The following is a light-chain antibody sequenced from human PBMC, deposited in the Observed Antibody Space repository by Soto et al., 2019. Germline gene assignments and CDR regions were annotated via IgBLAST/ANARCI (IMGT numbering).Light chain of an antibody. J-gene: IGKJ1*01. V-gene: IGKV3-20*01. CDR3: QQYGSSPAT. Sequence: IVLTQSPGTLSLSPGERATLSCRASQSVSSSYLAWYQQKPGQAPRLLIYGASSRATGIPDRFSGSGSGTDFTLTISRLEPEDFAVYYCQQYGSSPATVGQGTKVELK. CDR2: GAS. CDR1: QSVSSSY.